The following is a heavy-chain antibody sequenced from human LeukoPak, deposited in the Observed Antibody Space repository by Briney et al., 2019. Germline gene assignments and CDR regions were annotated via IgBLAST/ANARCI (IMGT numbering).Heavy chain of an antibody. CDR1: GYTFTCYY. J-gene: IGHJ4*02. Sequence: GASVKVSCKASGYTFTCYYMHWVRQAPGQGLEWRGRINPNSGGTNYAQKFQGRVTMTRDTSISTAYMELSRLRSDDTAVYYCARDPPKVRVQYSGYPPRVGADWGQGTLVTVSS. D-gene: IGHD5-12*01. CDR3: ARDPPKVRVQYSGYPPRVGAD. CDR2: INPNSGGT. V-gene: IGHV1-2*06.